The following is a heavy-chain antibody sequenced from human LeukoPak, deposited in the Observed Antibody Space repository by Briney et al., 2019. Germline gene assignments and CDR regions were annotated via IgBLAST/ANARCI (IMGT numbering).Heavy chain of an antibody. J-gene: IGHJ4*02. V-gene: IGHV4-4*07. CDR3: ARVRYSDSSVLTRKRSYYFDY. Sequence: PSQTLSLTCTVSGGSISSYYWSWIRQPAGKGLESIGHISTSGSTNYNPSLKSRVTMSVDTSKNQFSLKLSSVTAADTAVYYCARVRYSDSSVLTRKRSYYFDYWGQGTLVTVSS. D-gene: IGHD3-22*01. CDR2: ISTSGST. CDR1: GGSISSYY.